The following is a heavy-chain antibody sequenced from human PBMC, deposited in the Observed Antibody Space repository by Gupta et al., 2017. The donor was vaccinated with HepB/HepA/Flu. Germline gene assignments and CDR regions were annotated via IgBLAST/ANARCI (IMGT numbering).Heavy chain of an antibody. V-gene: IGHV3-23*01. CDR1: GFSFSSYA. Sequence: EVQLLESGGDLVQPGGSLRLSCAASGFSFSSYAMSWVRQAPGKGPEWVSEISGSGGNTYYADSVKGRFSISRDNSTSTLYLQMNSLKVEDTAVYYCAKDLTGTYGDYFDYWGQGTPVAVSA. CDR3: AKDLTGTYGDYFDY. D-gene: IGHD1-20*01. CDR2: ISGSGGNT. J-gene: IGHJ4*02.